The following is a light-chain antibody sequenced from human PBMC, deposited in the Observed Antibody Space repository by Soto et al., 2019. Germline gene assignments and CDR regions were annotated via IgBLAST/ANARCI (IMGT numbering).Light chain of an antibody. CDR1: SSDVGGYNY. CDR2: DVS. Sequence: QSALAQPASLSGSPGQSITISCTGTSSDVGGYNYVSWYQQHPGKAPKLMIYDVSDRPSGVSNRFSASKSGNTASLTISGLQAEDEADYYCCSYTSSSTPWVFGTGTKVTVL. J-gene: IGLJ1*01. CDR3: CSYTSSSTPWV. V-gene: IGLV2-14*03.